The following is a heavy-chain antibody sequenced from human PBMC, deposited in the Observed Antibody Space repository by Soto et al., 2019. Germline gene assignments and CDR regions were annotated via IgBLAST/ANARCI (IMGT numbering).Heavy chain of an antibody. V-gene: IGHV3-13*01. D-gene: IGHD5-18*01. CDR2: IGTAGDT. Sequence: GGSLRLSCAASGFTFSSYDMHWVRQATGKGLEWVSAIGTAGDTYYPGSVKGRFTISRENAKNSLYLQMNSLRAGDTAVYYCARALQESPRGYSYGYLGTDAFDIWGQGTMVTVSS. CDR1: GFTFSSYD. CDR3: ARALQESPRGYSYGYLGTDAFDI. J-gene: IGHJ3*02.